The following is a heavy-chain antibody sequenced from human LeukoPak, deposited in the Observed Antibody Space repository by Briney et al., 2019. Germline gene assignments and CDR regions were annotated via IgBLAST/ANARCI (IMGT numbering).Heavy chain of an antibody. D-gene: IGHD3-22*01. Sequence: SETLSLTCTVSGGSISSYYWSWIRQPPGKGLEWIGYIHYSGSTDYNPSLKSRVTISVDTSKNQFSLNLSSVTAADTAVYYCARRTHDSSGYYPLWGQGTLVTVSS. CDR2: IHYSGST. CDR1: GGSISSYY. V-gene: IGHV4-59*08. CDR3: ARRTHDSSGYYPL. J-gene: IGHJ4*02.